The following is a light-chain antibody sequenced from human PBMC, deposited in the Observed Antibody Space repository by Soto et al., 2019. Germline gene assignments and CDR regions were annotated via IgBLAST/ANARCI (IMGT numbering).Light chain of an antibody. V-gene: IGKV3-20*01. CDR3: QQYDSSPRT. CDR2: GAS. CDR1: QSFTSRS. J-gene: IGKJ1*01. Sequence: EILCTLPPRSLSLYEGERPTLSCTASQSFTSRSLAWYQQKPRLAPRLLFSGASNRAAGIPDRCSSRGSGTDFTLTISRLEPEDSAVYYCQQYDSSPRTFGQGTKVDIK.